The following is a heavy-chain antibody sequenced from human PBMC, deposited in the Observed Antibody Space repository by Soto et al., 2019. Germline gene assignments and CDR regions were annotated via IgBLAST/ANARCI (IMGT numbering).Heavy chain of an antibody. D-gene: IGHD2-8*02. J-gene: IGHJ4*02. CDR2: INSDGSTT. CDR3: VRDDIVLGIDY. CDR1: GFTFSNYW. V-gene: IGHV3-74*01. Sequence: EVQLVESGGGLVQPGRSLRLSCAASGFTFSNYWMHWVRQAPGRGLVWVSHINSDGSTTTYADFVEGRFTISRDNAKNTLYLQMNSLRAEDTAVYYCVRDDIVLGIDYWGLGTLVTVSS.